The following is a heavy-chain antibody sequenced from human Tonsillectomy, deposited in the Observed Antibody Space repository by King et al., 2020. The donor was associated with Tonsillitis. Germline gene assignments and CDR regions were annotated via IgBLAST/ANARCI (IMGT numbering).Heavy chain of an antibody. J-gene: IGHJ4*02. D-gene: IGHD2-15*01. CDR3: ARGVVVAATLEYFDY. V-gene: IGHV4-34*01. CDR2: INHSGST. CDR1: GGSFSGYY. Sequence: VQLQQWGAGLLKPSETLSLTCAVYGGSFSGYYWSWIRQPPGKGLEWIGEINHSGSTNYNPSLKSRVTISVDTSKNQFSLKLSSVTAADTAVYYCARGVVVAATLEYFDYWGQGTLVTVSS.